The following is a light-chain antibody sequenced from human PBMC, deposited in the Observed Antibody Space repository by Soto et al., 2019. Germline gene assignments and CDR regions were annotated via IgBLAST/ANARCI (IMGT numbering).Light chain of an antibody. Sequence: DIQMTQSPSTLTASVGDRVTITCRASQSVSRWLAWYQQKPGKAPQALIYDASSLKSGVPSRFGGNGSGTEFTLTTSSLQPDDFATYYCQQYNTYSTFGQGTRLE. CDR1: QSVSRW. CDR2: DAS. V-gene: IGKV1-5*01. CDR3: QQYNTYST. J-gene: IGKJ5*01.